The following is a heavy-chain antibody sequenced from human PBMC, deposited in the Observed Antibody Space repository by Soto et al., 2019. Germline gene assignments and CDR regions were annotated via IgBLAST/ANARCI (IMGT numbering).Heavy chain of an antibody. CDR2: IRTSAST. D-gene: IGHD2-2*01. Sequence: DVRLLESGGGLVQPGGSLRLSCAASGFTFSSYSMSWVRQAPGKGLEWVSTIRTSASTYYGDSVRGRFTISRDNSRNTLYLQMNSLRAEDTAVYYCADLSRYCTSSNCDWGQGTLVTVSS. CDR3: ADLSRYCTSSNCD. J-gene: IGHJ4*02. CDR1: GFTFSSYS. V-gene: IGHV3-23*01.